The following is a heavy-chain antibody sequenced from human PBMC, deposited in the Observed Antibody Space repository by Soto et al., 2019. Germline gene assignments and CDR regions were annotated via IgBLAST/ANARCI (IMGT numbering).Heavy chain of an antibody. V-gene: IGHV3-15*01. D-gene: IGHD1-26*01. Sequence: GGSLRLSCAASGFAFSNAWMSWVRQAPGKGLEWIGRIKSKTDGGTTDYAAPVKGRFTISRDDSKNTLYLQMNSLKTEDTAVYYCARDAQGYSGSYYGYWGQGTLVTVSS. CDR1: GFAFSNAW. CDR3: ARDAQGYSGSYYGY. CDR2: IKSKTDGGTT. J-gene: IGHJ4*02.